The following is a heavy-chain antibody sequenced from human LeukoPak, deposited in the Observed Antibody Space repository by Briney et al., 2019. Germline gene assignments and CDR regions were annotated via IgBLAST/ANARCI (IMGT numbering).Heavy chain of an antibody. CDR2: INPDNGVT. J-gene: IGHJ5*02. CDR1: GYTFTNFY. V-gene: IGHV1-2*02. D-gene: IGHD6-19*01. CDR3: ASKDSSGWYEEA. Sequence: ASVKVSCKASGYTFTNFYIHWMRQAPGHGLEWMGWINPDNGVTDYAQKFQGRVTMTRDTYISAVYVELSSLRSEDTAVYYCASKDSSGWYEEAWGQGTLVTVSS.